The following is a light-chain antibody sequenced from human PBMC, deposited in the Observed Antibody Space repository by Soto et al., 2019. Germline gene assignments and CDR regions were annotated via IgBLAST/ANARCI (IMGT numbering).Light chain of an antibody. Sequence: QSALTQPASVSGSPGQSVTISCTGASSDVGAYEHVSWYQQHPGRAPKLILYDVNNRPSGVSNHCSGSKSGNTASLVISGLQANAEADYYCSSYSTTNILVFGSGTKVTVL. CDR1: SSDVGAYEH. CDR3: SSYSTTNILV. CDR2: DVN. V-gene: IGLV2-14*03. J-gene: IGLJ1*01.